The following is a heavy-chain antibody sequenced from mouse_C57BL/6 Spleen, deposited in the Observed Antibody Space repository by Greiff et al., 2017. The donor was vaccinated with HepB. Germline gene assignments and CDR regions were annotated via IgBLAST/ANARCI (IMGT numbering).Heavy chain of an antibody. Sequence: QVQLQQPGAELVMPGASVKLSCKASGYTFTSYWMHWVKQRPGQGLEWIGEIDPSDSYTNYNQKFKGKSTLTVDKSSSTAYMQLSSLTSEDSAVYYWARVLRYSAMDYWGQGTAVTVSS. CDR2: IDPSDSYT. J-gene: IGHJ4*01. V-gene: IGHV1-69*01. D-gene: IGHD1-1*01. CDR1: GYTFTSYW. CDR3: ARVLRYSAMDY.